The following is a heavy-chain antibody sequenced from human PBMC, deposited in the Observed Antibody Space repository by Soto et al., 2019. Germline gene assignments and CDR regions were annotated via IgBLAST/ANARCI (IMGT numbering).Heavy chain of an antibody. CDR3: ARVMAHYGSPFDY. J-gene: IGHJ4*02. CDR1: GFTFSSYA. D-gene: IGHD4-17*01. V-gene: IGHV3-30-3*01. Sequence: GGSLRLSCAASGFTFSSYAMHWVRQAPGKGLEWVAVISYDGSNKYYADSVKGRFTISRDNSKNTLYLQMNSLRAEDTAVYYCARVMAHYGSPFDYWGQGXLVTVYS. CDR2: ISYDGSNK.